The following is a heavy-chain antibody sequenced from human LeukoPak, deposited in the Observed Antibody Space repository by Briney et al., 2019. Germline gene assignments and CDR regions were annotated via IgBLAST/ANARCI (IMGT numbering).Heavy chain of an antibody. CDR2: ISSSSSYI. Sequence: GGSLRLSCAACGFTFSSYSMNWVRQAPGEGLEWVSSISSSSSYIYYADSVKGRFTISRDNAKNSLYLQMNSLRAEDTAVYYCARESSGELLGMDVWGQGTTVTVSS. J-gene: IGHJ6*02. D-gene: IGHD1-26*01. V-gene: IGHV3-21*01. CDR1: GFTFSSYS. CDR3: ARESSGELLGMDV.